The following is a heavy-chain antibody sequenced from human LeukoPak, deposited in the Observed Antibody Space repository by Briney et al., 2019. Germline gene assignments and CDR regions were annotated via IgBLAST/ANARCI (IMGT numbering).Heavy chain of an antibody. V-gene: IGHV3-21*04. D-gene: IGHD6-13*01. CDR2: ISSSSSYI. CDR3: ARDPGYSSSWYLGLGSVHWLGYYYYGMDV. Sequence: GGSLRLSCAASGFTFSSYSMNWVRQAPGKGLEWVSSISSSSSYIYYADSVKGRFTISRDNAKNSLYLQMNSLRAEDTAVYYCARDPGYSSSWYLGLGSVHWLGYYYYGMDVWGQGTTVTVSS. CDR1: GFTFSSYS. J-gene: IGHJ6*02.